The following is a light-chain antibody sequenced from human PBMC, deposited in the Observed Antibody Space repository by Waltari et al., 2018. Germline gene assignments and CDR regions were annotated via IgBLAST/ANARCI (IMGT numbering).Light chain of an antibody. CDR2: DFT. V-gene: IGLV2-14*03. CDR3: SSYTSRATWV. J-gene: IGLJ3*02. CDR1: SSDVGVYNY. Sequence: QSALTQPASVSGSPGQSITISCTGTSSDVGVYNYVSWFQQHPDKAPRLLIFDFTNRPSGVSNRSSGSTSGNTASLTISGLQAEDEADYYCSSYTSRATWVFGGGTRLAVL.